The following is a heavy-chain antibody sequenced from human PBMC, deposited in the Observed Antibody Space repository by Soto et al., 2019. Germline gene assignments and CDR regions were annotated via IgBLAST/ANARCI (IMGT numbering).Heavy chain of an antibody. CDR2: INNGGRA. D-gene: IGHD2-21*02. V-gene: IGHV1-2*02. CDR3: ATSSDCYPLLNY. Sequence: ASVKVSCKASPYTFTDFYIHWVRQAPGQRLEWMGWINNGGRAIYLQKVQARLTINRGTSITTSYMVLRRLRSDDKAVYYCATSSDCYPLLNYSGQGSLVTV. J-gene: IGHJ4*02. CDR1: PYTFTDFY.